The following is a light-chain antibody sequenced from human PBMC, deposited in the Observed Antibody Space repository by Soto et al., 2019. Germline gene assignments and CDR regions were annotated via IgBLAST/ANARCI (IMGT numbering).Light chain of an antibody. CDR3: SSYTSSNTVV. Sequence: QSALTQPASVSGSPGQSITISCTGTSSDAGGYDYVSWYQQHPGKAPKLMIYNVRNRPSGVSNRFSGSKSGDTASLTIAGLQADDEADYYCSSYTSSNTVVFGGGTKLTVL. CDR2: NVR. V-gene: IGLV2-14*01. J-gene: IGLJ2*01. CDR1: SSDAGGYDY.